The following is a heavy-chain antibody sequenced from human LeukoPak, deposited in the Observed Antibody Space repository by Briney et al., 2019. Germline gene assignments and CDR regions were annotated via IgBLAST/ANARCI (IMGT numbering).Heavy chain of an antibody. CDR1: GYTFTSYG. Sequence: EASVKVSCKASGYTFTSYGISWVRQAPGQGLEWMGWISAYNGNTNHAQKLQGRVTMTTDTSTSTAYMELRSLRSDDTAVYYCARDLPRIGGPTNDYWGQGTLVTVSS. D-gene: IGHD5-12*01. J-gene: IGHJ4*02. CDR2: ISAYNGNT. CDR3: ARDLPRIGGPTNDY. V-gene: IGHV1-18*01.